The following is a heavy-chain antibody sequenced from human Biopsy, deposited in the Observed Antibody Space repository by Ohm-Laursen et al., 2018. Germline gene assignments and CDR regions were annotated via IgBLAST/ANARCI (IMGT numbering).Heavy chain of an antibody. CDR2: VYDSGST. D-gene: IGHD2-2*01. V-gene: IGHV4-61*01. Sequence: GTLSLTCSVSGDSISDSFHFWSWIRQAPGKGLEWIANVYDSGSTNSSPSLKSRVTISLDTSKNQFSLKLNSVTAADTAVFFCTRDVKRYCSGTSCYSGYFGMDVWGQGTTVTVSS. CDR1: GDSISDSFHF. J-gene: IGHJ6*02. CDR3: TRDVKRYCSGTSCYSGYFGMDV.